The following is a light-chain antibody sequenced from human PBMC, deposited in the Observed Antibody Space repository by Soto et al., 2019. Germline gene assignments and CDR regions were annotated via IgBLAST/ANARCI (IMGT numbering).Light chain of an antibody. CDR2: GAS. CDR3: EQYGSSGT. J-gene: IGKJ1*01. CDR1: QSVSSN. Sequence: EIVLSLAPTILSLSPGERATLSCRGIQSVSSNLALYEQKPGQAPRLLIYGASNRATGIPDRFSGSGSGTDFTLTISSLEPEDFAVYYCEQYGSSGTFGQGTKLDI. V-gene: IGKV3-20*01.